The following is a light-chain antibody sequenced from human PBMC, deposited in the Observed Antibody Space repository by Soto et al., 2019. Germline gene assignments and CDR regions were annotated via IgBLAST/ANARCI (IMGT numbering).Light chain of an antibody. CDR3: QQSYSTPRT. CDR2: AAS. Sequence: DIQMTQSPSSLSASVGDRVTITCRASQSISSYLNWYQQKPGKAPKLLIYAASSLQSGVPSRFSGSGYGTDFTLTISSLQPEDFATYYCQQSYSTPRTFGQGTKVELK. V-gene: IGKV1-39*01. CDR1: QSISSY. J-gene: IGKJ1*01.